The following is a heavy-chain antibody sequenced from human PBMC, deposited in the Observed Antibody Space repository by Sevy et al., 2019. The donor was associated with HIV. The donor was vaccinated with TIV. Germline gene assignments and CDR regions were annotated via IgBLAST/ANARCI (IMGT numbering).Heavy chain of an antibody. CDR2: ISAYNGKT. J-gene: IGHJ4*02. Sequence: ASVKVSCKASVYTFTSYGISWVRQAPGQGLAWMGWISAYNGKTNYAQKLQGRVTMTKDKSTSTAYMELRSLRSDDTAVYYCAFSQVVTANFYVYWGQGTLVTVSS. D-gene: IGHD2-21*02. CDR1: VYTFTSYG. CDR3: AFSQVVTANFYVY. V-gene: IGHV1-18*01.